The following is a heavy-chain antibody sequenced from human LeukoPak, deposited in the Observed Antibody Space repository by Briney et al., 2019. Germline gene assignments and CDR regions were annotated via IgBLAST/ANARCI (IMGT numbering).Heavy chain of an antibody. D-gene: IGHD5-18*01. V-gene: IGHV4-59*01. CDR1: GGSLSSYY. CDR3: AREGYSYAYYYMDV. Sequence: PSETLSLTCTVSGGSLSSYYWSWIRQPPGKGLEWIGYIYYSGSTNYNPSLKSRVTISVDTSKNQFSLKLSSVTAADTAVYYCAREGYSYAYYYMDVWGKGTTVTVSS. J-gene: IGHJ6*03. CDR2: IYYSGST.